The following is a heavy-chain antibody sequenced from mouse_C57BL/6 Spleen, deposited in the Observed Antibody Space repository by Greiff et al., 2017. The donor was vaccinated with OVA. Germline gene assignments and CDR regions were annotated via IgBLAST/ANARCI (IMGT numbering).Heavy chain of an antibody. Sequence: QVQLQQPGAELVKPGASVKMSCKASGYTLTSYWLTWVKQRPGQGLVWIGDIYPSSGSTNYNEKFKGKATLTVDTSSSTAYMTLSSLTSEYSAVYYCARGNGYGDYWGQGTTLTVSS. J-gene: IGHJ2*01. CDR3: ARGNGYGDY. CDR2: IYPSSGST. CDR1: GYTLTSYW. V-gene: IGHV1-55*01. D-gene: IGHD2-2*01.